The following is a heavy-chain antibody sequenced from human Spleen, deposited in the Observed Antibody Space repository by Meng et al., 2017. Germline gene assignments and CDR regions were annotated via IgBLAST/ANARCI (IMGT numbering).Heavy chain of an antibody. Sequence: PCAGPGFTFSSYAMHWVRQAPGKGLEWVAVISYDGSNKYYADSVKGRFTISRDNSKNTLYLQMNSLRAEGTAVYYCARSPAQPLTGYLSVRFDYWGQGTLVTVSS. D-gene: IGHD2-15*01. CDR1: GFTFSSYA. CDR2: ISYDGSNK. V-gene: IGHV3-30*04. J-gene: IGHJ4*02. CDR3: ARSPAQPLTGYLSVRFDY.